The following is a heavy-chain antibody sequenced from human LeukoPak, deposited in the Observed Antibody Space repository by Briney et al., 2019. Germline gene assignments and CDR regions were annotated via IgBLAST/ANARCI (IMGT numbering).Heavy chain of an antibody. CDR2: ISGSGRST. CDR3: AKVRTMYCSSTSCYFDY. Sequence: GFLRLSCAASGFTFRSYAMSWVRQAPGKVLEWVSAISGSGRSTYYADSVKGRSTISRDNSKNTLYLQMNSLRAEDTGVYCCAKVRTMYCSSTSCYFDYWGQGTLVTVSS. D-gene: IGHD2-2*01. J-gene: IGHJ4*02. V-gene: IGHV3-23*01. CDR1: GFTFRSYA.